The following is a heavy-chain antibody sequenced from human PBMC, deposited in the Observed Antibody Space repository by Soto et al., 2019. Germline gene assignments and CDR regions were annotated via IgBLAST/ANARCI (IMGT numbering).Heavy chain of an antibody. Sequence: SETLSPTCAVYGGSFSGYHWSWIRQPPGKGLEWIGEINHSGSTNYNPSLKSRVTISVDTSKNQFSLNLSSVTAADTAVYYCAREGVATIGAENWFDPWGHGTLGTVAS. CDR2: INHSGST. CDR3: AREGVATIGAENWFDP. CDR1: GGSFSGYH. J-gene: IGHJ5*02. D-gene: IGHD5-12*01. V-gene: IGHV4-34*01.